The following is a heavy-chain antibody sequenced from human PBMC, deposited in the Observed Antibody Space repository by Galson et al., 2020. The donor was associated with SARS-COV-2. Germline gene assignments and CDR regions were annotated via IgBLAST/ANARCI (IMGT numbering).Heavy chain of an antibody. V-gene: IGHV4-31*03. CDR3: ARIPRITIFGVVTYFDY. CDR1: GGSISSGGYY. J-gene: IGHJ4*02. Sequence: SETLSLTCTVSGGSISSGGYYWSWIRQHPGKGLEWIGDIYYSGSTYYNPSLQIRVTISVDTSKNQFSLKLSSVTAADTAVYYCARIPRITIFGVVTYFDYWGQGTLVTVSS. D-gene: IGHD3-3*01. CDR2: IYYSGST.